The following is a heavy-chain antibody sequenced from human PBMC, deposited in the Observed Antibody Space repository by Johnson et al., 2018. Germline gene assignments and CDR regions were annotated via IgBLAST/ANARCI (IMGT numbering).Heavy chain of an antibody. V-gene: IGHV3-7*01. CDR3: ASVSRLYWWGAFDF. CDR1: GFTFSFYW. Sequence: VQLVQSGGGLVQPGGSLRLSCAASGFTFSFYWMSWVRQAPGKGLEWVANIKLDGSEKYYVDSVKGRFSISRENAKDSRYLQMRSLKTEDTAVYYCASVSRLYWWGAFDFWGQGTMVTVSS. J-gene: IGHJ3*01. CDR2: IKLDGSEK. D-gene: IGHD2-15*01.